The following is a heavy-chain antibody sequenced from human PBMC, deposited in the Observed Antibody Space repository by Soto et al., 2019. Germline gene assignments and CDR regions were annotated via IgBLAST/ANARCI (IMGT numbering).Heavy chain of an antibody. Sequence: SETLSLTCAVSCGSISSGGYSWSWIRQPPGKGLEWIGYIYHSGSTYYNPSLKSRVTISVDRSKNQFSLKLSSVTAADTAVYYCARALVDTAMVDYWGQGALVTVSS. CDR2: IYHSGST. V-gene: IGHV4-30-2*01. CDR3: ARALVDTAMVDY. D-gene: IGHD5-18*01. J-gene: IGHJ4*02. CDR1: CGSISSGGYS.